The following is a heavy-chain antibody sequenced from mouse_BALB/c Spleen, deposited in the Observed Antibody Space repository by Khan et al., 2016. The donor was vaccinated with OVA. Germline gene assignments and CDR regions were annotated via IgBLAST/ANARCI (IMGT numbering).Heavy chain of an antibody. Sequence: QIQLVQSGPELKKPGETVKISCKASGYTFTNYGMNWVKQAPGKGLKWMGWINTYTGEPTYADDFKGRFAFSLETSASTAYLQINNLTNEDTATYVSARTGGYFDVWGAGTTVTVSS. CDR1: GYTFTNYG. V-gene: IGHV9-3-1*01. J-gene: IGHJ1*01. D-gene: IGHD4-1*01. CDR2: INTYTGEP. CDR3: ARTGGYFDV.